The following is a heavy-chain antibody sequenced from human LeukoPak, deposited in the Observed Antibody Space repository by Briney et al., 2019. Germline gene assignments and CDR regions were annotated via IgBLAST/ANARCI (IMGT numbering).Heavy chain of an antibody. CDR3: ARDPKYGDLDY. J-gene: IGHJ4*02. Sequence: PGGSLRLSCAAFGVPLSGYWMNWVRAAPGKGLVWVARINSDGSSTSHADSVKGRFTISRDNAKNILYLQMNSLRVDDTAVYYCARDPKYGDLDYWGQGTLVTVSS. D-gene: IGHD4-17*01. CDR2: INSDGSST. CDR1: GVPLSGYW. V-gene: IGHV3-74*01.